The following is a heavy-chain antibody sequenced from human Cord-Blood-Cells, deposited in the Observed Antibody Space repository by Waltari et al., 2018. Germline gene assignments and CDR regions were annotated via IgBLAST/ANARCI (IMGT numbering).Heavy chain of an antibody. J-gene: IGHJ3*02. CDR2: FDPEDGET. V-gene: IGHV1-24*01. CDR1: GYTLTELS. Sequence: QVQLVQSGAEVKKPGASVKVSCKVSGYTLTELSMHWVRQAPGKGLEWMGGFDPEDGETIDAQKFQGRVTMTEDTSTDTAYMELSSLRAEDTAVYYCATDSPVLVATFDAFDIWGQGTMVTVSS. CDR3: ATDSPVLVATFDAFDI. D-gene: IGHD5-12*01.